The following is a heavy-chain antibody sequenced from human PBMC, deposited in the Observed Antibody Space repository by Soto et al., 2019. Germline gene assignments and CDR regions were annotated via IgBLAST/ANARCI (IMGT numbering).Heavy chain of an antibody. V-gene: IGHV4-59*08. D-gene: IGHD3-10*01. Sequence: SETLSLTCTVSGGSISNYYWSWIRQPPGKGLEWIGYFYYTGITNYNPSLKSRISMSVDTSKNQFSLKLSSVTAADTAVYYCARHVVESLSFGERVHQFHYWGHGTRVTVAS. CDR1: GGSISNYY. CDR2: FYYTGIT. J-gene: IGHJ4*01. CDR3: ARHVVESLSFGERVHQFHY.